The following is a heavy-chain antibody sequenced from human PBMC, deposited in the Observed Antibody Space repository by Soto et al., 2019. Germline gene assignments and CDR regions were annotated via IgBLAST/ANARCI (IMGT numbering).Heavy chain of an antibody. V-gene: IGHV4-59*08. CDR3: ARLVFGRYYFDY. CDR2: IYYSGST. Sequence: SETLSLTCTVSGGSISSYYWSWIRQPPGKGLEWIGYIYYSGSTNYNPSLKSRVTISVDTSKNQFSLKLSSVTAADTAVYYCARLVFGRYYFDYWGQGTLVTVSS. D-gene: IGHD3-3*01. CDR1: GGSISSYY. J-gene: IGHJ4*02.